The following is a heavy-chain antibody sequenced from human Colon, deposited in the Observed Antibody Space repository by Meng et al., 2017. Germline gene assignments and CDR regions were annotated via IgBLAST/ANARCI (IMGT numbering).Heavy chain of an antibody. Sequence: ASVKVSCNASGYTFSDYFINWVRQAPGQGLEWRGRINPNSGGTNSAQKFQGRFTMTWDTSISTVYMELTRLNTDDTAVYYCARLNFASFGFYCVQPFDYWGQGTLVTVSS. CDR2: INPNSGGT. CDR1: GYTFSDYF. V-gene: IGHV1-2*02. CDR3: ARLNFASFGFYCVQPFDY. J-gene: IGHJ4*02. D-gene: IGHD3-22*01.